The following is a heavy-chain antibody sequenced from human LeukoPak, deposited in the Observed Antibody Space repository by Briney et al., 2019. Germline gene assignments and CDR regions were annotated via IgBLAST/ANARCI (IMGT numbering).Heavy chain of an antibody. J-gene: IGHJ2*01. CDR1: GFTVSSNY. V-gene: IGHV3-66*01. Sequence: TGGSLRLSCAASGFTVSSNYMSWVREAPGKGLEWVSILYSDGRTYYTDSVKGRFTISRDYSKNTLYLQMNSLRVEDTAVYYCATDCSANSCYRFSGYLNNWYFDLWGRGTLVTVSS. CDR2: LYSDGRT. CDR3: ATDCSANSCYRFSGYLNNWYFDL. D-gene: IGHD2-15*01.